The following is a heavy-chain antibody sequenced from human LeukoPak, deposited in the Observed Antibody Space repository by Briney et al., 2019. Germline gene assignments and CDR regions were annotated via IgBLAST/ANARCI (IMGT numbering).Heavy chain of an antibody. CDR3: CITLDY. J-gene: IGHJ4*02. V-gene: IGHV3-30-3*01. D-gene: IGHD3-10*01. Sequence: GGSLRLSCAASGFTFSSYAMHWVRQAPGKGLEWVAVISYDGSNKYYADPVKGRFTISRDNSKNTLYLQMNSLRAEDTAVYYCCITLDYWGQGTLVTVSS. CDR1: GFTFSSYA. CDR2: ISYDGSNK.